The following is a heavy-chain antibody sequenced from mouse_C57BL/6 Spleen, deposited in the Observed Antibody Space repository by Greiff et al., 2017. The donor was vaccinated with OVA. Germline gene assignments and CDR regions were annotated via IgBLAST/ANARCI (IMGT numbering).Heavy chain of an antibody. CDR1: GFTFSDYG. CDR2: ISSGSSTI. J-gene: IGHJ1*03. CDR3: ARDGSSLGYFDV. Sequence: DVKLVESGGGLVKPGGSLKLSCAASGFTFSDYGMHWVRQAPEKGLEWVAYISSGSSTIYYADTVKGRFTISRDNAKNTLFLQMTSLRSEDTAMYYCARDGSSLGYFDVWGTGTTVTVSS. D-gene: IGHD1-1*01. V-gene: IGHV5-17*01.